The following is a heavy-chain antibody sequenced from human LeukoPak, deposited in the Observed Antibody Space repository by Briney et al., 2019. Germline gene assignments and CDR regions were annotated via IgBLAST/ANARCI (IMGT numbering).Heavy chain of an antibody. CDR1: GGSISTYY. CDR2: IHTSGST. D-gene: IGHD6-6*01. CDR3: AREGSMTARPFVSIDY. Sequence: SETLSLTCTVSGGSISTYYWTWIRQPAGKGLEWIGRIHTSGSTDYNPSLESRVTLSVDTSKNQFSLKLSSVTAADTAVYYCAREGSMTARPFVSIDYWGQGTLVTVSS. V-gene: IGHV4-4*07. J-gene: IGHJ4*02.